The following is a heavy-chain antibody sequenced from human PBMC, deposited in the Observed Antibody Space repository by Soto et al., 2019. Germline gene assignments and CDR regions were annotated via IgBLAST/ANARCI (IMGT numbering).Heavy chain of an antibody. J-gene: IGHJ6*02. D-gene: IGHD2-2*01. Sequence: LRLSCAASGFTFSSYAMHWVRQAPGKGLEWVAVISYDGSNKYYADSVKGRFTISRDNSKNTLYLQMNSLRAEDTAVYYRARDHIRCSSTSCPTEYYYYYGMDVWGQGTTVTVSS. V-gene: IGHV3-30-3*01. CDR3: ARDHIRCSSTSCPTEYYYYYGMDV. CDR1: GFTFSSYA. CDR2: ISYDGSNK.